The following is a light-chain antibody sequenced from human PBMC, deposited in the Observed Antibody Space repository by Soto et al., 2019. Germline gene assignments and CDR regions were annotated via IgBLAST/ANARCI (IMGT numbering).Light chain of an antibody. Sequence: DIQMTQSPSSLSASVGDRVTITCRASESIANYLNWYQQKPGKAPNLLIYAASTLQTGVPSRFSGSGSGTDFTLTISSLQTEDFANYFCQQSYISPYTFGQGTKLDI. CDR1: ESIANY. V-gene: IGKV1-39*01. J-gene: IGKJ2*01. CDR3: QQSYISPYT. CDR2: AAS.